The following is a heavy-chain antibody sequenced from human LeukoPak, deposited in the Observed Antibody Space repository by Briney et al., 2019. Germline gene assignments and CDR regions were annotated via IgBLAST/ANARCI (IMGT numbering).Heavy chain of an antibody. J-gene: IGHJ4*02. D-gene: IGHD3-22*01. Sequence: VAPVRVSCKVSGYTFTSYGITWVRQAPGQGLEWMGWISVYNGNTNYAQKFQGRVTLTTDTSTSTAYMELRSLRSDDTAVYYCARDQPPGFYYDSIAYLDYWGQGTLVTVSS. CDR3: ARDQPPGFYYDSIAYLDY. CDR1: GYTFTSYG. V-gene: IGHV1-18*01. CDR2: ISVYNGNT.